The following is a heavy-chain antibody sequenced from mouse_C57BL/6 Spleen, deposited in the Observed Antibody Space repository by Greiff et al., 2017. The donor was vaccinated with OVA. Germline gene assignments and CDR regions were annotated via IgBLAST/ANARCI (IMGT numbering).Heavy chain of an antibody. CDR3: ANYSNPYDYAREY. J-gene: IGHJ4*01. D-gene: IGHD2-5*01. CDR1: GHIFTGYW. V-gene: IGHV1-9*01. Sequence: QAHLQLSGAELMKPGASVKLSCKATGHIFTGYWKAWVKQRPGHCLEWIGEILPGSGSTNYNEKFKGKATFTADTSSNTAYMQLSSLTTEDSAIYYGANYSNPYDYAREYWDQGTSGAVSS. CDR2: ILPGSGST.